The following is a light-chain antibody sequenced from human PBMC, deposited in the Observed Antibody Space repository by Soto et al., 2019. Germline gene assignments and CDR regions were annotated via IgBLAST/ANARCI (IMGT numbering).Light chain of an antibody. CDR3: CSYAGSRVV. Sequence: QSALTQPASVCGSPGQSITISCTGTSSDVGSYNLVSWYQQHPGKAPKLMIYEVSKRPSGVSNRFSGSKSGNTASLTISGLQAEDEADYYRCSYAGSRVVFGGGTKLTVL. J-gene: IGLJ2*01. V-gene: IGLV2-23*02. CDR2: EVS. CDR1: SSDVGSYNL.